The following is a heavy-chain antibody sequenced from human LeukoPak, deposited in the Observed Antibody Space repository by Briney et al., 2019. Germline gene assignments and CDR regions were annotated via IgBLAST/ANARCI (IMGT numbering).Heavy chain of an antibody. Sequence: GGSLRLSCAASGFTFSSYNMNWVRQAPGKGLEWVSYISSSSSTIYYADSVKGRFTISRDNAKNSLYLQMNSLRAEDTAVYYCARDRTPFHNYYDSSGYPPLDYWGQGTLVTVSS. V-gene: IGHV3-48*04. J-gene: IGHJ4*02. D-gene: IGHD3-22*01. CDR1: GFTFSSYN. CDR3: ARDRTPFHNYYDSSGYPPLDY. CDR2: ISSSSSTI.